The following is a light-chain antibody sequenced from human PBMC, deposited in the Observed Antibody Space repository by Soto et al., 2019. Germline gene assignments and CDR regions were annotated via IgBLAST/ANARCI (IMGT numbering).Light chain of an antibody. CDR2: GAS. J-gene: IGKJ5*01. Sequence: EIVMTQSPATLSVSPGERATLSCRASQSVSSNLAWYQQKPGQAPRLLIFGASTRATGIPARFSGSGSGTELTLTLSSLQSEDFAVYSCQQYNTWPPFTFGPGTRLDIK. V-gene: IGKV3-15*01. CDR3: QQYNTWPPFT. CDR1: QSVSSN.